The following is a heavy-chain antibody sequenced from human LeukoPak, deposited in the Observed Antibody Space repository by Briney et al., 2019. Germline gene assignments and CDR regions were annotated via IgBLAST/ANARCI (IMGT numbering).Heavy chain of an antibody. CDR3: AVRAVANLVWFYFDY. CDR1: GFTFSSYA. J-gene: IGHJ4*02. V-gene: IGHV3-23*01. CDR2: ISGSGGST. D-gene: IGHD6-19*01. Sequence: GGSLRLSCAASGFTFSSYAMSWVRQAPGKGLEWVSAISGSGGSTYYADSVKGRFTISRDNSKNTLYLQMNSLRAEDTAVYYCAVRAVANLVWFYFDYWGQGTLVTVSS.